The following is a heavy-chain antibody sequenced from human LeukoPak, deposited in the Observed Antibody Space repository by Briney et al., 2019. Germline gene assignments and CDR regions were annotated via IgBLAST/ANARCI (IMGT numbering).Heavy chain of an antibody. CDR2: IYYSGST. CDR3: ARHLSHSGSYEH. J-gene: IGHJ1*01. V-gene: IGHV4-59*08. Sequence: SETLSLTCTVSGGPISSYYWSWIRQPPGKGLEWIGYIYYSGSTNYNPFLKSRVTISVDTSKNQFSLKLSSVTAADTAVYYCARHLSHSGSYEHWGQGTLVTVSS. CDR1: GGPISSYY. D-gene: IGHD3-10*01.